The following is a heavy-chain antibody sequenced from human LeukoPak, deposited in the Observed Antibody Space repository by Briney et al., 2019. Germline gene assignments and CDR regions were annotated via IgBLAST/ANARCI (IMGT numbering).Heavy chain of an antibody. D-gene: IGHD2-15*01. CDR3: ARDSSAAPHSY. Sequence: AGGSLRLSCAASGFTFSGYLMSWVCQAPGKGLEWVANIKEEGSEKYYVDSVKGRFIISRDNAKNSLYLQMNSLRAEDTAVYYCARDSSAAPHSYWGQGTLVTVFS. V-gene: IGHV3-7*01. J-gene: IGHJ4*02. CDR1: GFTFSGYL. CDR2: IKEEGSEK.